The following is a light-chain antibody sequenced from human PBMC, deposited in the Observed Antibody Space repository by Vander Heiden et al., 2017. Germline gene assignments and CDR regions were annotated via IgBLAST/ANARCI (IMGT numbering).Light chain of an antibody. CDR2: SDR. CDR3: TSWDDRLSGPV. V-gene: IGLV1-44*01. J-gene: IGLJ3*02. Sequence: QSVLTQPPSASGTPGQTVTISCSGSRSSIGTNPVNWYHHRPGTAPKLIIYSDRHRPSGVPDRFSGSKSGTSASLAISVLQSEDEGYYFCTSWDDRLSGPVLGGGTKLTVL. CDR1: RSSIGTNP.